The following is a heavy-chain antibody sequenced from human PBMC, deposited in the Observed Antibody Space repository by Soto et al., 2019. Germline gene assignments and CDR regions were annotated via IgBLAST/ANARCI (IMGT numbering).Heavy chain of an antibody. CDR2: IKSKTDGGTT. CDR3: TTWSRFYYDSDLSMDS. V-gene: IGHV3-15*07. CDR1: GFTFSNAW. D-gene: IGHD3-22*01. Sequence: GGSLKLSCAASGFTFSNAWMNWVRQAPGKGLEWAGRIKSKTDGGTTDYAAPVKGRFTISRDESKNTLYLQMNCMKTETPLVYYCTTWSRFYYDSDLSMDSWGQGTLVTV. J-gene: IGHJ4*02.